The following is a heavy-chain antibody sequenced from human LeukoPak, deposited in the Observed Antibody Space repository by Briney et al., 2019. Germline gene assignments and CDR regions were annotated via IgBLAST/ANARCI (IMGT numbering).Heavy chain of an antibody. V-gene: IGHV1-3*01. Sequence: ASVKVSCKASGYTFTSYGISWVRQAPGQRLEWMGWINAGNGNTKYSQKFQARVTITRDTSASTAYVDLSSLRSEDTAVYYCVYGSGLDYWGQGTLVTVSS. CDR1: GYTFTSYG. CDR3: VYGSGLDY. J-gene: IGHJ4*02. CDR2: INAGNGNT. D-gene: IGHD6-19*01.